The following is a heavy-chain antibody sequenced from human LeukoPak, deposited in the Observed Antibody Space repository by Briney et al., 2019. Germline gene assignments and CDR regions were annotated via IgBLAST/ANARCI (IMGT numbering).Heavy chain of an antibody. Sequence: GGSLRLSCAASGFTFSSYSMNWVRQAPGKGLEWVSSISSSSSYIYYADSVKGRFTISRDNAKNSLYLQMNSLRAEDTAVYYCATYRQVLLPFESWGQGTLVTVSS. J-gene: IGHJ4*02. V-gene: IGHV3-21*01. D-gene: IGHD2-8*02. CDR1: GFTFSSYS. CDR3: ATYRQVLLPFES. CDR2: ISSSSSYI.